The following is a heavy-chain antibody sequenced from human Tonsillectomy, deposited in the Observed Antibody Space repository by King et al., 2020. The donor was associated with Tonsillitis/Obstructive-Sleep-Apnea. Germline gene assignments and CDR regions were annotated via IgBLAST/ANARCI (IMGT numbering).Heavy chain of an antibody. Sequence: VQLVESGGGLVKPGGSLRLSCAASGFTFSSYSMNWVRQAPGKGLEWVSSISSSSSYIYYAYSVKGRFTISRDNAKNSLYLQMNSLRAEETAGYYCAAEGGYQPYYFDSWGQGPLGTVSS. V-gene: IGHV3-21*01. CDR3: AAEGGYQPYYFDS. D-gene: IGHD2-2*01. CDR2: ISSSSSYI. J-gene: IGHJ4*02. CDR1: GFTFSSYS.